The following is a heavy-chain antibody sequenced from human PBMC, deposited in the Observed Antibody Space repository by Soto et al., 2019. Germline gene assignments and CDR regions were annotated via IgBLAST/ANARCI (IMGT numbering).Heavy chain of an antibody. CDR3: ARPNDYWNGYGPFDY. V-gene: IGHV4-31*11. Sequence: SETLSLTCAVSGRSISSVGYYWSWVRKHPGKGLEWIGSISYTGNTYYNPSLENRLSISLDTSENRFYLRLNSVTAADTAIYYCARPNDYWNGYGPFDYWGQGSLVTVSS. D-gene: IGHD3-3*01. CDR1: GRSISSVGYY. J-gene: IGHJ4*02. CDR2: ISYTGNT.